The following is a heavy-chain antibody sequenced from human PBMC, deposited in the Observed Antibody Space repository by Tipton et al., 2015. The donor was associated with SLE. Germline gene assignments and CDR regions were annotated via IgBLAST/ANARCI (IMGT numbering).Heavy chain of an antibody. CDR2: INWNSGSI. CDR3: AKAVTREDIVATIDY. D-gene: IGHD5-12*01. Sequence: SLRLSCAASGVAFDDFAMHWVRQDPGKGLEWVSGINWNSGSIHYADSVKGRFTISRDNAKNSLYLQMNSLRGEDTALYYCAKAVTREDIVATIDYWGQGTVVTVSS. J-gene: IGHJ4*02. CDR1: GVAFDDFA. V-gene: IGHV3-9*01.